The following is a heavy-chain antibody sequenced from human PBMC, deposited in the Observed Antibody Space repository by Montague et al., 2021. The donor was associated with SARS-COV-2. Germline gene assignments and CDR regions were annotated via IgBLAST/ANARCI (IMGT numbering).Heavy chain of an antibody. CDR1: GGSISSGCYN. D-gene: IGHD5-12*01. J-gene: IGHJ4*02. V-gene: IGHV4-61*02. Sequence: TLSLTCTVSGGSISSGCYNWSRNPQPAGKGLEWIGSIFTSGNTDYSFSLQTRVTISVDTSKYQFSLKLTTVTAADTAVYYGARAHSGSWAHLDNWGQGSLVTVSS. CDR3: ARAHSGSWAHLDN. CDR2: IFTSGNT.